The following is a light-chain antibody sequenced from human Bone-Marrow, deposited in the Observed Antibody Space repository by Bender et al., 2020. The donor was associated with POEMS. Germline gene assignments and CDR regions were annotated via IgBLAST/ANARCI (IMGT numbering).Light chain of an antibody. CDR2: EVN. Sequence: QSALTQPASVSGAPGQSITISCTGTSGDVGSFNLVSWYQQHPGKAPKLMICEVNKRPSGVPDRFSGSKSGNTASLTVSGLQAEDEADYYCSSYAGSNNFVFGGGTKLTVL. CDR3: SSYAGSNNFV. CDR1: SGDVGSFNL. V-gene: IGLV2-8*01. J-gene: IGLJ2*01.